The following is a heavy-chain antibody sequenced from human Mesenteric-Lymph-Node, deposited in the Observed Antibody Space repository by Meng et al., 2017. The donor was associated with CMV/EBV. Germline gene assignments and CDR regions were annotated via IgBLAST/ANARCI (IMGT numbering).Heavy chain of an antibody. Sequence: GGSLRLSCAASGFIFSTYTMTWVRRAPGKGLEWVSSITSGSTYIYYADSVKGRFTISRDNAKNSLYLQMNNLRAEDTAVYYCARDLTGTSGWFDPWGQGTLVTVSS. V-gene: IGHV3-21*01. CDR3: ARDLTGTSGWFDP. J-gene: IGHJ5*02. CDR2: ITSGSTYI. D-gene: IGHD1-7*01. CDR1: GFIFSTYT.